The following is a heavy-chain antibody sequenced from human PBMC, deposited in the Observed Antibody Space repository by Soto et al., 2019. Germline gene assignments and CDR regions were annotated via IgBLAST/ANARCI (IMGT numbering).Heavy chain of an antibody. CDR2: ISGSGGST. CDR3: AKKPSEEWELLWFDY. V-gene: IGHV3-23*01. Sequence: EVQLLESGGGLVQPGGSLRLSCAASGFTFSSYAMSWVRQAPGKGLEWVSAISGSGGSTYYADSVKGRFTISRDNSKNTLYLQMNGLRAEDTAVYYCAKKPSEEWELLWFDYWGQGTLVTVSS. CDR1: GFTFSSYA. J-gene: IGHJ4*02. D-gene: IGHD1-26*01.